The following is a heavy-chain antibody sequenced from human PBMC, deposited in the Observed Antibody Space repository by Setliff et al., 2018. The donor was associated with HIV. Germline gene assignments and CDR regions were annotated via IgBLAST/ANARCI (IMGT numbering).Heavy chain of an antibody. CDR2: IAYSGTT. D-gene: IGHD1-1*01. CDR3: ARDLRGTQSSDY. CDR1: GGSFIGSSFQ. V-gene: IGHV4-61*01. J-gene: IGHJ4*02. Sequence: LSLTCNVSGGSFIGSSFQSTWIRQAPGRGLEWIADIAYSGTTMYTQYNPSLKSRVTISVDTSKNQFSLKLRSVTAADTAVYYCARDLRGTQSSDYWGQGTLVTVSS.